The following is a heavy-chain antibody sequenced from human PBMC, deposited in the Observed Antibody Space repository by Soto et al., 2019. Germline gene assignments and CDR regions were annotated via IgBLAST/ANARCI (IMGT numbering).Heavy chain of an antibody. CDR3: AKDSVTNNLRGPFDY. Sequence: GGSLRLACAASGFTFSTYGFSTYAMNWVRQAPGKGLEWVSGMSGSGGNTYYADSVKGRFTISRDNSKNTLYLQMNSLRAEDTAVYYCAKDSVTNNLRGPFDYWGPGTLVTVSS. CDR2: MSGSGGNT. CDR1: GFTFSTYGFSTYA. D-gene: IGHD3-10*01. V-gene: IGHV3-23*01. J-gene: IGHJ4*02.